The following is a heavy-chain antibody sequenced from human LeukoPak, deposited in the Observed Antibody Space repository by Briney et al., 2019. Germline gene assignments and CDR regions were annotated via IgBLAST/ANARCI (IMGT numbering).Heavy chain of an antibody. CDR3: ARDYYGSGSWYY. D-gene: IGHD3-10*01. CDR2: IYSGGST. J-gene: IGHJ4*02. Sequence: GGSLRLSCAASGFTVSSNYMSGVRQAPGKGLEWVSVIYSGGSTYYADSVKGRFTISRDNSKNTLYLQMNSLRAEDTAVYYCARDYYGSGSWYYWGQGTLVTVSS. V-gene: IGHV3-53*01. CDR1: GFTVSSNY.